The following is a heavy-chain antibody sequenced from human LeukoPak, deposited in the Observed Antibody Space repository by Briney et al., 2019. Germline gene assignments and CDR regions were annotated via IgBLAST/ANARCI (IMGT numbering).Heavy chain of an antibody. CDR2: ISWNSGSI. CDR3: AKDMRRYSGYEDYYGMDV. J-gene: IGHJ6*02. CDR1: GFTFDDYA. V-gene: IGHV3-9*01. Sequence: GGSLRLSCAASGFTFDDYAMHWVRQAPGKGLEWVSGISWNSGSIGYADSVKGRFTISRDNAKNSLYLQMNSLRAEDTALYYCAKDMRRYSGYEDYYGMDVWGQGTTVTVSS. D-gene: IGHD5-12*01.